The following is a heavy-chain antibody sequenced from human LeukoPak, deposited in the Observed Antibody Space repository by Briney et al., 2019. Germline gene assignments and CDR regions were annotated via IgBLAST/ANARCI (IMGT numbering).Heavy chain of an antibody. J-gene: IGHJ4*02. Sequence: ASVKVSCKASGYTFTSYFMHWVRQAPGQGLEWMGIINPSGGSTSYAQKFQGRVTMTRDTSTSMVYMELTSLRSEDTAVYYCARDPEGSGCYFDYWGQGTLATVSS. CDR2: INPSGGST. V-gene: IGHV1-46*01. CDR1: GYTFTSYF. D-gene: IGHD6-19*01. CDR3: ARDPEGSGCYFDY.